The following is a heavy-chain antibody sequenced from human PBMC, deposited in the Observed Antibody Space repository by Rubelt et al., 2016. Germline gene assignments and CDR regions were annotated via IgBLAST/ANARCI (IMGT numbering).Heavy chain of an antibody. J-gene: IGHJ5*02. CDR1: GGSISSYY. Sequence: QVQLQESGPGLVKPSETLSLTCTVSGGSISSYYWSWIRQPPGKGLEWIGYIYYSGSTTYNPSLKSRSIRPADTSKNHFSVKLSSVTAADTAVYYCARRPCANRFDPWGQGTLVTVSS. CDR3: ARRPCANRFDP. V-gene: IGHV4-59*08. CDR2: IYYSGST.